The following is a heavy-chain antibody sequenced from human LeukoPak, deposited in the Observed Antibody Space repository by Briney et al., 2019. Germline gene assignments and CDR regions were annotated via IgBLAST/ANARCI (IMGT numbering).Heavy chain of an antibody. J-gene: IGHJ3*02. CDR3: ARDITDTAMVAWNDAFDI. V-gene: IGHV3-20*04. D-gene: IGHD5-18*01. CDR1: GFTFDDYG. CDR2: INWNGGST. Sequence: GGSLRLSCAASGFTFDDYGMSWVRQAPGKGLEWVSGINWNGGSTGYADSVKGRFTISRDNAKNSLYLQMNSLRAEDTALYYCARDITDTAMVAWNDAFDIWGQGTMVTVSS.